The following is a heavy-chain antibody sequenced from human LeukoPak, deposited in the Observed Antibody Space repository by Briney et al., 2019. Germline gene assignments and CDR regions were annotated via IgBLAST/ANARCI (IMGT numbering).Heavy chain of an antibody. Sequence: GGSLRLSCAASGLTFSSYSMNWVRQAPGKGLEWVSSISSSGTYIYYADSVKGRFTISGDNAKNSLYLQMNSLRAEDTAVYYCAREELGDYDWCFDLWGRGTLVTVSS. CDR3: AREELGDYDWCFDL. CDR2: ISSSGTYI. J-gene: IGHJ2*01. D-gene: IGHD4-17*01. V-gene: IGHV3-21*01. CDR1: GLTFSSYS.